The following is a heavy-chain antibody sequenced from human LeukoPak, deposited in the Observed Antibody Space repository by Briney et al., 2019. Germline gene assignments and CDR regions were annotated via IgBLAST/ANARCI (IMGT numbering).Heavy chain of an antibody. D-gene: IGHD1-1*01. CDR2: IYPGDSTT. V-gene: IGHV5-51*01. CDR1: GSSFTTYW. Sequence: GESLKISCKGSGSSFTTYWIGWVRQLPEKGLEWMGIIYPGDSTTRYRPSFQGQVTISADKSVGTTYLQWSSLEASDTAMYYCATSTTGYAFDFWGQGTMLYVSS. CDR3: ATSTTGYAFDF. J-gene: IGHJ3*01.